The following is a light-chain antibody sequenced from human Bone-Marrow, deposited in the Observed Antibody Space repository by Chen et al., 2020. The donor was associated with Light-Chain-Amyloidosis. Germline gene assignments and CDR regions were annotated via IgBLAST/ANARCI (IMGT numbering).Light chain of an antibody. CDR3: QERTNWPLYT. CDR2: DAA. CDR1: QRISKF. J-gene: IGKJ2*01. Sequence: DIVLTQSPATLSLSPGERAAPSCRASQRISKFLAWYQHKPGQAPRLLIYDAAIRATGIPARFSGSGSGTDFTLTINSLEPEDFAVYYCQERTNWPLYTFGQGTKLEI. V-gene: IGKV3-11*01.